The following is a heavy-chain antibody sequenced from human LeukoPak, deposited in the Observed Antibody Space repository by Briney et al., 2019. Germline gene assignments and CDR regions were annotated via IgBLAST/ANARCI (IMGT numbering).Heavy chain of an antibody. J-gene: IGHJ6*03. CDR3: ARGGDGYSYGYIYYYYYMDV. CDR2: IYYSGST. CDR1: SGSVNTGNYY. Sequence: PSETLSLTCTVSSGSVNTGNYYWGWIRQPPGKGLEWIGSIYYSGSTFYNPSLKSRVTISVDTSKNQFSLKLSSVTAADTAVYYCARGGDGYSYGYIYYYYYMDVWGKGTTVTVSS. V-gene: IGHV4-39*07. D-gene: IGHD5-18*01.